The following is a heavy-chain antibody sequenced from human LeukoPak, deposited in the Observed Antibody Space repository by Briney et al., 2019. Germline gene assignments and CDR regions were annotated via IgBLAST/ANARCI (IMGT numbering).Heavy chain of an antibody. D-gene: IGHD6-19*01. V-gene: IGHV1-2*02. J-gene: IGHJ3*01. CDR3: ARDLYSSATDLYSSAWTGAFDV. CDR2: INPNSGGT. Sequence: SVKVSCKTSGYTFTGYYMFWVRQAPGQGLEWMGWINPNSGGTNYAQRFQGRVTLTRDTSINTAYMELSRLKSDDTAVYYCARDLYSSATDLYSSAWTGAFDVWGQGTMVTVSS. CDR1: GYTFTGYY.